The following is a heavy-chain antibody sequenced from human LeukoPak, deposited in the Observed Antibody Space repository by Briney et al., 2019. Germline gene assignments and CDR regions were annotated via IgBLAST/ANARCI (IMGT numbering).Heavy chain of an antibody. CDR2: ISSSSSYI. D-gene: IGHD3-10*01. J-gene: IGHJ4*02. CDR3: ARENYGSGSPALDY. Sequence: GGSLRLSCAASGFTFSSYSMNWVRQAPGKGLEWVSSISSSSSYIYYADSVKGRFTISRDNAKNSLYLQMNSLRAEDTAAYYCARENYGSGSPALDYWGQGTLVTVSS. CDR1: GFTFSSYS. V-gene: IGHV3-21*01.